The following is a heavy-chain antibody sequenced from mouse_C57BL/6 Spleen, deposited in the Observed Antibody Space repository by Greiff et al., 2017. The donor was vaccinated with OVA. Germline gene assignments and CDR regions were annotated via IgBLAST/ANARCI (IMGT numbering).Heavy chain of an antibody. CDR3: AMGDWAWFAY. Sequence: QVQLQQPGAELVKPGASVKVSCTASGYTFTSYWMHWVKQRPGQGLEWIGRIYPSDSDTNYNEKFKGKATLTVDKSSSTAYMQLSSLTSDDSAVYYCAMGDWAWFAYWGQGTLVTVSA. D-gene: IGHD4-1*01. CDR1: GYTFTSYW. J-gene: IGHJ3*01. V-gene: IGHV1-74*01. CDR2: IYPSDSDT.